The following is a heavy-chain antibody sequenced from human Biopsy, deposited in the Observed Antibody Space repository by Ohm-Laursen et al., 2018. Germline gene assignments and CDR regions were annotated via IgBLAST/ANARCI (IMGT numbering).Heavy chain of an antibody. J-gene: IGHJ5*02. CDR1: GGSISHSF. Sequence: PSETLSLTCIVSGGSISHSFWNWIRQPPGRGLEWIGYIYYSGRVDYDPSLKGRVSFSVDTSKKQFSLNLSSLTTADTAVYYCARGAGGGGVFDPWGQGTLVTVSS. V-gene: IGHV4-59*01. CDR3: ARGAGGGGVFDP. CDR2: IYYSGRV. D-gene: IGHD3-16*01.